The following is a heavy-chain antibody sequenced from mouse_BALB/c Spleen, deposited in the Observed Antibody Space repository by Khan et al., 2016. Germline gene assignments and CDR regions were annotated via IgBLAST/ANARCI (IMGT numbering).Heavy chain of an antibody. CDR1: GFNIKDYY. J-gene: IGHJ2*01. CDR3: ARSPATYFDY. CDR2: IDTENGDT. V-gene: IGHV14-1*02. Sequence: VQLQQSGADLVRPGALVKLSCKASGFNIKDYYMHWVKQRPEQGLEWIGWIDTENGDTIYDPKFQGKGRITAETSSETADLQLSSLPSEDAAVYYCARSPATYFDYWGQGTTLTVSS. D-gene: IGHD1-2*01.